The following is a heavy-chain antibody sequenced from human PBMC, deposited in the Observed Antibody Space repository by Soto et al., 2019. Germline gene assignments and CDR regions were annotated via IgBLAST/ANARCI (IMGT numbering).Heavy chain of an antibody. J-gene: IGHJ5*02. V-gene: IGHV5-51*01. CDR2: IFPSDSDT. D-gene: IGHD3-22*01. Sequence: GESLKISCXSSGYRFTYYWIAWVRQMPGKGLEWMGIIFPSDSDTRYSPSFQGQVTISADRSTSTVFLQWASLKASDTAVYFCARKDKSGYFNWFDPWGQGTLVTVSS. CDR3: ARKDKSGYFNWFDP. CDR1: GYRFTYYW.